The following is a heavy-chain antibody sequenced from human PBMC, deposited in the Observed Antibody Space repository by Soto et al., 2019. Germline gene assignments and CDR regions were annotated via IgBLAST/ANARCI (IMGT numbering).Heavy chain of an antibody. Sequence: PGGSLRLSCAASGFTFSSYGMHWVRQAPGKGLEWVAVIWYDGSNKYYADSVKGRFTISRDNAKNMLYLQMQSLRDEDTATYFCANKRWDVYADNGSRYSHYGMDVWGQGTTVTVSS. J-gene: IGHJ6*02. D-gene: IGHD2-15*01. CDR1: GFTFSSYG. CDR2: IWYDGSNK. CDR3: ANKRWDVYADNGSRYSHYGMDV. V-gene: IGHV3-33*06.